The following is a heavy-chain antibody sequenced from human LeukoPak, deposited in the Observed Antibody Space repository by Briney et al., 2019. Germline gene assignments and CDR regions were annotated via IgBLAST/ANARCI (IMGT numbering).Heavy chain of an antibody. J-gene: IGHJ4*02. Sequence: GESLKISCKGAGYSFPTYWIAWVRQMPGKGLEWMGIIYPDESNIRYSPSFQGQVTISADKSISTAYLQWSSLKASDTAMYYCARPPSRGYSSSFEYWGQGTLVTVSS. CDR2: IYPDESNI. V-gene: IGHV5-51*01. CDR3: ARPPSRGYSSSFEY. CDR1: GYSFPTYW. D-gene: IGHD2-2*03.